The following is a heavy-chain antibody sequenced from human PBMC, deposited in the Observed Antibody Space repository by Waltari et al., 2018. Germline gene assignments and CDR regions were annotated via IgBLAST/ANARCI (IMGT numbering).Heavy chain of an antibody. D-gene: IGHD3-3*01. Sequence: EVQLVESGGGLVQPGGSLKLSCAASGFTFSGSAMHWVRQASGKGLEWVGRIRSKANSYATAYAASVKGRFTISRDDSKNTAYLQMNSLKTEDTAVYYCTHDFWSGPDAFDIWGQGTMVTVSS. V-gene: IGHV3-73*02. CDR3: THDFWSGPDAFDI. CDR1: GFTFSGSA. J-gene: IGHJ3*02. CDR2: IRSKANSYAT.